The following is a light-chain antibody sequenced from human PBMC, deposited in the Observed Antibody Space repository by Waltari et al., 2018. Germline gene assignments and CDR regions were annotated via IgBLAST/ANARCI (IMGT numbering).Light chain of an antibody. V-gene: IGKV3-11*01. CDR2: DTF. CDR1: ESINIY. Sequence: EIVLTQSQATLSLSPGDTANISCRASESINIYLAWYQLKSGQAPRLLIYDTFDRAAGIPARFRGSGSGTDFTLTISSLEPEDFAVYYCQHRSNWLSWTFGQGTKVEIK. CDR3: QHRSNWLSWT. J-gene: IGKJ1*01.